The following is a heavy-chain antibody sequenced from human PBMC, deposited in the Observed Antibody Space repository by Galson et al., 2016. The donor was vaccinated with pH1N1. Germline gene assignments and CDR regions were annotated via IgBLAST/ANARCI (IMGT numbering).Heavy chain of an antibody. CDR3: AGVVTWELGYYFDY. D-gene: IGHD1-26*01. V-gene: IGHV4-61*09. CDR1: GASISSGSYY. CDR2: IYTSGIT. J-gene: IGHJ4*02. Sequence: TLSLTCTVSGASISSGSYYWSWIRQPAGKGLEWIGYIYTSGITNYNPSLKSRVFISVDTSKNQFSLKLSSVTAADTAVYYCAGVVTWELGYYFDYWGQGTLVTVSS.